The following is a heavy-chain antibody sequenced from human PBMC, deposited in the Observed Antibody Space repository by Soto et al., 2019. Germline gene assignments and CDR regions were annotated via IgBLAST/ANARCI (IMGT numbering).Heavy chain of an antibody. V-gene: IGHV3-21*01. J-gene: IGHJ5*02. CDR1: GFTFSSYS. Sequence: GGSLRLSCAASGFTFSSYSMNWVRQAPGKGLEWVSSISSSSSYIYYADSVKGRFTISRDNAKNSLYLQMNSLRAEDTAVYYCARDRGRITPTGFEPWGEGTLVSVSS. D-gene: IGHD3-10*01. CDR2: ISSSSSYI. CDR3: ARDRGRITPTGFEP.